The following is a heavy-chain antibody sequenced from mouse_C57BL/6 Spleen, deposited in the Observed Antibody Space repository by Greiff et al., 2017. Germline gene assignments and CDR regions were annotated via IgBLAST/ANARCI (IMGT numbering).Heavy chain of an antibody. CDR2: ISSGGDYI. D-gene: IGHD1-1*01. CDR3: TRSLTTVVEGWFAY. Sequence: EVQLQESGEGLVKPGGSLKLSCAASGFTFRSYAMSWVRQTPEKRLEWVAYISSGGDYIYYADTVKGRFTISRDNARNTLYLQMSSLKSEDTAMYYCTRSLTTVVEGWFAYWGQGTLVTVSA. CDR1: GFTFRSYA. J-gene: IGHJ3*01. V-gene: IGHV5-9-1*02.